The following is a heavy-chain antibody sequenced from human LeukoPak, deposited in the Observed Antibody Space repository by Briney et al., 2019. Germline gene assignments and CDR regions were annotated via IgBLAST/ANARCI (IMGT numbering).Heavy chain of an antibody. Sequence: ASVKVSCKASGYTFTSYGISWVRQAPGQGLEWMGWISAYNGNTNYAQKLQGRVTMTTDTSMSTAYMELRSLRSDDTAVYYCARDSDCSSTSCYYWFDPWGQGTLVTVSS. D-gene: IGHD2-2*01. CDR2: ISAYNGNT. CDR1: GYTFTSYG. CDR3: ARDSDCSSTSCYYWFDP. V-gene: IGHV1-18*01. J-gene: IGHJ5*02.